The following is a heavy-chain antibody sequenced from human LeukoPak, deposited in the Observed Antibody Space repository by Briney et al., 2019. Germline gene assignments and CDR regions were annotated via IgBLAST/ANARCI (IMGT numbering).Heavy chain of an antibody. CDR2: IYTSGST. Sequence: SETLSLTCTVSGGSISSGSYYWSWIRQPAGKGLEWIGRIYTSGSTNYNPSLKSRVTISVDTSKNQFSLKLSSVTAADTAVYYCASFSALPYRWYFDLWGRGTLVTVSS. D-gene: IGHD1-26*01. CDR1: GGSISSGSYY. CDR3: ASFSALPYRWYFDL. J-gene: IGHJ2*01. V-gene: IGHV4-61*02.